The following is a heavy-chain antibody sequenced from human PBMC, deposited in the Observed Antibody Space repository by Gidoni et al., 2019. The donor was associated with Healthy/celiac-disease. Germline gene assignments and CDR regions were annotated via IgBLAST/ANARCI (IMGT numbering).Heavy chain of an antibody. CDR1: GGSFSGYY. Sequence: QLQIEQWGAGLSEPSETLALTCAVGGGSFSGYYWSWIRQPQGKGLECIGEINHSGSTNYNPSLKRRVTISVDTSKNQFSLKLSSVTAADPAVYYCARGRVQLWLLMRSYGMDVWGQGTTVTVSS. CDR3: ARGRVQLWLLMRSYGMDV. CDR2: INHSGST. J-gene: IGHJ6*01. V-gene: IGHV4-34*01. D-gene: IGHD5-18*01.